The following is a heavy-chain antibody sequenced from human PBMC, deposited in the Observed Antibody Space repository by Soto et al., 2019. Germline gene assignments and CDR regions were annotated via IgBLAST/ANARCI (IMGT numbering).Heavy chain of an antibody. CDR3: ARGGGRGYNELDP. Sequence: QVQLVQSGAEVKKPGASAKVSCKASGYTFTAYYMHWVRQAPGQGLEWMGWINPNSGGTYHAQNFQGRVTMTRDTSTTTAYMELASLRSDDTAVYYCARGGGRGYNELDPWGHGTLVIVSS. CDR1: GYTFTAYY. V-gene: IGHV1-2*02. D-gene: IGHD5-12*01. J-gene: IGHJ5*02. CDR2: INPNSGGT.